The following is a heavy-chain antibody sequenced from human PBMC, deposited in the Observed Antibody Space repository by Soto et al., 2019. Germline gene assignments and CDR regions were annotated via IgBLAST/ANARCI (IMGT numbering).Heavy chain of an antibody. CDR3: ARDRGLGDAFDI. J-gene: IGHJ3*02. Sequence: QVQLQESGPGLVKPSETLSLTCTVSGGSISSYYWSWIRQPPGKGLEWIGYIYYSGSTNYNPSLKSRVTISVDTSKNQFSLKLSSVTAADTAVYYCARDRGLGDAFDIWGQGTMVTVSS. D-gene: IGHD3-16*01. V-gene: IGHV4-59*01. CDR2: IYYSGST. CDR1: GGSISSYY.